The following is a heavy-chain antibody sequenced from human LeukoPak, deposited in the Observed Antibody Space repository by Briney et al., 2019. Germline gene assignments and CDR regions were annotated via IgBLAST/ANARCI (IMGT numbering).Heavy chain of an antibody. J-gene: IGHJ3*02. CDR1: GGSISSSNW. Sequence: MPSETLSLTCAVSGGSISSSNWWSWVRQPPGKGLEWIGEIYHSGSTNHNPSLKSRVTISVDKSKNQFSLKLSSVTAADTAVYYCARGVVPAAMRAYDAFDIWGQGTMVTVSS. D-gene: IGHD2-2*01. V-gene: IGHV4-4*02. CDR2: IYHSGST. CDR3: ARGVVPAAMRAYDAFDI.